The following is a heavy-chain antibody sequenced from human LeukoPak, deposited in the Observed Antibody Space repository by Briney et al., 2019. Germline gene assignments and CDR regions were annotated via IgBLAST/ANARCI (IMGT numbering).Heavy chain of an antibody. CDR3: AKGASYGDYPPAYFDY. CDR2: ISGSGGST. V-gene: IGHV3-23*01. J-gene: IGHJ4*02. D-gene: IGHD4-17*01. CDR1: GFTFSSYA. Sequence: PGGSLRLSCAPSGFTFSSYAMSWVRQAPGKGLEWVSAISGSGGSTYYADSVKGRFTISRDTSKNTMYLQINHLRAEGTAVYYCAKGASYGDYPPAYFDYWGQGTLVTVSS.